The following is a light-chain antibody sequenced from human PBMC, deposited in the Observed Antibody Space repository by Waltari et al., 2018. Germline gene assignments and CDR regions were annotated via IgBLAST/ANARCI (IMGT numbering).Light chain of an antibody. Sequence: EIVVTQSPATLSVSPGEGATPSGRPSETIKTNLAWYQQNPGQAPRLLIYDASTRATGIPARFSGSGSGTEFTLTISSLQSEDFAIYFCQQYNEWPPISTFGQGTNLEIK. V-gene: IGKV3-15*01. CDR2: DAS. CDR1: ETIKTN. CDR3: QQYNEWPPIST. J-gene: IGKJ2*01.